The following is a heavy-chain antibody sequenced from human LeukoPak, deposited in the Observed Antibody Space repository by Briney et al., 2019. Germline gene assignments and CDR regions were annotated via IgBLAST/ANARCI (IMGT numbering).Heavy chain of an antibody. CDR3: ARVYDSSGYTGDY. CDR2: INPNSGGT. Sequence: ASVKVSCKASGYTFTGYYMHWVRQAPGQGLEWMGWINPNSGGTNYAQKFQGRVTMTRDTSISTAYMELSRLRSDVTAVYYCARVYDSSGYTGDYWGQGTLVTVSS. J-gene: IGHJ4*02. D-gene: IGHD3-22*01. CDR1: GYTFTGYY. V-gene: IGHV1-2*02.